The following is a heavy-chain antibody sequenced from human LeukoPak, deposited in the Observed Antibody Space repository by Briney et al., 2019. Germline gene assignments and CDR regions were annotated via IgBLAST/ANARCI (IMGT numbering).Heavy chain of an antibody. CDR1: GGSISGYY. V-gene: IGHV4-4*09. D-gene: IGHD3-10*01. J-gene: IGHJ3*02. CDR3: ARRLRTDAFDI. Sequence: PSETLSLTCTVSGGSISGYYWSWIRQPPGKGLEWIGYIYTSGSTNYNPSLKSRVTISVDTSKNQFSLKLSSVTAADTAVYYCARRLRTDAFDIWGQGTMVTVSS. CDR2: IYTSGST.